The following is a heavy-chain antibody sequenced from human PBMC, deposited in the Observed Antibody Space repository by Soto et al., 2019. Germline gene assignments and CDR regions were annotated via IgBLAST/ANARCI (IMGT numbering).Heavy chain of an antibody. D-gene: IGHD6-19*01. CDR1: GGTFTTYD. Sequence: QVQLVQSGAEVRKPGSSVKVSCKASGGTFTTYDIIWVRQAPGQGLEWMGGIIPLFDATKYAQKFQGRVTITADKSTGTAYMEFSSLRSEDTAMYYCARDRSSSWYNGTFYFDSWGQGTLVTVSS. CDR2: IIPLFDAT. J-gene: IGHJ4*02. V-gene: IGHV1-69*06. CDR3: ARDRSSSWYNGTFYFDS.